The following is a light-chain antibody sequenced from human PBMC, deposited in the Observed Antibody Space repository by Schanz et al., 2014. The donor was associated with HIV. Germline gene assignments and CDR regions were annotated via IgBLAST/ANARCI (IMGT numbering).Light chain of an antibody. J-gene: IGLJ2*01. CDR2: EGS. CDR3: SSYAGSNNLV. V-gene: IGLV2-14*02. Sequence: QSALTQSASVSGSPGQSITISCTGTISDVGSYNLVSWYQQHPGKAPKLIIYEGSKRPSGVPDRFSGSKSGNTASLTVSGLVAEDEADYYCSSYAGSNNLVFGGGTKLTVL. CDR1: ISDVGSYNL.